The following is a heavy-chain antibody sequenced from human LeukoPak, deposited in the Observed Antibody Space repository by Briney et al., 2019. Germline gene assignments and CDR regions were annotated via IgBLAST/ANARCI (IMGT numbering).Heavy chain of an antibody. CDR2: IYSGGTT. CDR3: ARLYYYVSGTYSRYFDY. CDR1: GFTVGSNY. D-gene: IGHD3-10*01. Sequence: GGSLRLSCEASGFTVGSNYMTWVRQAPGEGLEWVSIIYSGGTTYYADSVKGRFTMSRDNSKYTLYLQMNSLRDEDTAVYYCARLYYYVSGTYSRYFDYWGQGTLVTVSS. J-gene: IGHJ4*02. V-gene: IGHV3-53*01.